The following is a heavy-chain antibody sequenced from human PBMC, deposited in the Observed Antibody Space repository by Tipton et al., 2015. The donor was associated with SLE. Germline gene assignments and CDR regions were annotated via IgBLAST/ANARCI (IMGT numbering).Heavy chain of an antibody. CDR2: IGTAGDT. CDR3: ARDRSIGDAFDL. Sequence: SLRLSCEVSGFTVSSNYMNWVRQPTGKGLEWVSAIGTAGDTYYRGSVKGRFTISRDNAKNSLYLQMNSLRAEDTAVYYCARDRSIGDAFDLWGQGTLVTVSS. V-gene: IGHV3-13*01. D-gene: IGHD3-16*01. CDR1: GFTVSSNY. J-gene: IGHJ3*01.